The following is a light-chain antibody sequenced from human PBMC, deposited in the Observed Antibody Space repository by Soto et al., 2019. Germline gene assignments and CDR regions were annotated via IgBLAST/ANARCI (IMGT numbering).Light chain of an antibody. Sequence: ELKYKQSLAALCCSPVXXATLSCRASQFLSSYLAWYQQIPGQPPRLLIYDTSNRVTGIPARFSGSRSGTDFTLTISSLEPEDFAVYFCHQRNKFGQGTRLEIK. CDR2: DTS. CDR1: QFLSSY. CDR3: HQRNK. J-gene: IGKJ5*01. V-gene: IGKV3-11*01.